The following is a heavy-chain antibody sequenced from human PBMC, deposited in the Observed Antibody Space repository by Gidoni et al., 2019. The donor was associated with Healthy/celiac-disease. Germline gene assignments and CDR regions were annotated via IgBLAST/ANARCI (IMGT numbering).Heavy chain of an antibody. V-gene: IGHV3-11*05. CDR1: GFTFSDYY. Sequence: QVQLVEYGGGLVKPGGSLRLSCAASGFTFSDYYMSWIRQAPGKGLEWVSYISSSSSYTNYADSVKGRFTISRDNAKNSLYLQMNSLRAEDTAVYYCARGVGATTSYFDYWGQGTLVTVSS. D-gene: IGHD1-26*01. J-gene: IGHJ4*02. CDR3: ARGVGATTSYFDY. CDR2: ISSSSSYT.